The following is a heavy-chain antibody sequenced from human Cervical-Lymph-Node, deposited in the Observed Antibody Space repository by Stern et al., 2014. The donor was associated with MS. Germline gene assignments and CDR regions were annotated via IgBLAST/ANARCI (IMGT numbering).Heavy chain of an antibody. Sequence: EVQLVESGGGLVQPGGSLRLSCAASGFSFSSYWMHWVRQAPGKGLVWVSRIDSDGSTTGYAYSVKGRFTISRDNAKNTLYLQMNSLRAEDTAVYYCATLGWADYWGQGTLVTVSS. CDR1: GFSFSSYW. V-gene: IGHV3-74*02. CDR3: ATLGWADY. D-gene: IGHD5-24*01. CDR2: IDSDGSTT. J-gene: IGHJ4*02.